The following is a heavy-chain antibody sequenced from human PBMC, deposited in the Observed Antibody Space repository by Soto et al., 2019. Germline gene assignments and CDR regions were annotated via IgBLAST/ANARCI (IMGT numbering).Heavy chain of an antibody. CDR2: IWYDGSNK. Sequence: QVQLVESGGGVVQPGRSLRLSCAASGFTFRSYGMHWVRQAPGKGLEWVAVIWYDGSNKYYADSVKGRFTISRDNSKNTLYLQMNSLRAEDTAVYYCARGGSYYYFDYWGQGTLVTVSS. CDR1: GFTFRSYG. V-gene: IGHV3-33*01. D-gene: IGHD1-26*01. J-gene: IGHJ4*02. CDR3: ARGGSYYYFDY.